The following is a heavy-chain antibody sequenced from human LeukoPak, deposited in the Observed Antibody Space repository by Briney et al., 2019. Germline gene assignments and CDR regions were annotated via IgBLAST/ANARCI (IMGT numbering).Heavy chain of an antibody. D-gene: IGHD6-19*01. J-gene: IGHJ4*02. CDR1: GYSFTSYW. CDR2: IYPGDSDT. Sequence: GESLKISCQGSGYSFTSYWIGWVRQMPGKGLEWMGIIYPGDSDTRYSPSFQGQVTISADKSISTAYLQWSSLKASDTAMYYCARHTNELHSGWYYWGQGTLVTVSS. V-gene: IGHV5-51*01. CDR3: ARHTNELHSGWYY.